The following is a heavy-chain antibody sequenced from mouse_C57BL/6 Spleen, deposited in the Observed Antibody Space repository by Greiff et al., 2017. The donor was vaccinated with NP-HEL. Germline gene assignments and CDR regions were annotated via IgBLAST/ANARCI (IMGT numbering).Heavy chain of an antibody. D-gene: IGHD3-1*01. CDR1: GYTFTDYY. CDR3: ARSGGDWYFDV. CDR2: INPNNGGT. V-gene: IGHV1-26*01. Sequence: EVQLQQSGPELVKPGASVKISCKASGYTFTDYYMNWVKQSHGKSLEWIGDINPNNGGTSYNQKFKGKATLTVDKSSSTAYMELRSLTSEDSAVYYFARSGGDWYFDVWGTGTTVTVSS. J-gene: IGHJ1*03.